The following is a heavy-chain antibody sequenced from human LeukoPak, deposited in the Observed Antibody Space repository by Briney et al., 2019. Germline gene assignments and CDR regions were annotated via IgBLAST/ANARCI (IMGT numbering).Heavy chain of an antibody. J-gene: IGHJ3*02. CDR2: ISWSSGSV. CDR3: ARRAYNYGEAAFDI. D-gene: IGHD5-18*01. CDR1: GFTFDDYA. Sequence: PGGSLRLSCAASGFTFDDYAMHWVRQAPGKGLEWVSGISWSSGSVGYADSVKGRFTISRDNARKSLYLQMNSLRAEDTAFYYCARRAYNYGEAAFDIWGQGTMVTVSS. V-gene: IGHV3-9*01.